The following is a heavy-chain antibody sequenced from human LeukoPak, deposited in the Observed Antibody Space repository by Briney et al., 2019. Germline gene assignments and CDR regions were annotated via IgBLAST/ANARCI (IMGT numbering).Heavy chain of an antibody. J-gene: IGHJ5*02. V-gene: IGHV3-48*03. CDR2: ITISGHTK. CDR3: ARADPHADL. Sequence: GGSLRLSCAASGFDLNTYEMNWVRQAPGKGLEWIADITISGHTKNYADSVKGRFTISRDNARTSLYLQMNSLRVEDTGVYYCARADPHADLWGQGTLVTVSS. CDR1: GFDLNTYE.